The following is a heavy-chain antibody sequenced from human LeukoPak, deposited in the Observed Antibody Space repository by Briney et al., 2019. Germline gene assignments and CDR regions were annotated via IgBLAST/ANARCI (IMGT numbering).Heavy chain of an antibody. D-gene: IGHD3-22*01. Sequence: KTGGSLRLSCAASGFTFSDYYMSWIRQAPGKGLEWVSYISSSGSTTYYADSVKGRFTISRDNAKNSLYLQMNSLRAEDTAVYYCARDQDSSGYSEPDIDYWGQGTLVTVSS. V-gene: IGHV3-11*01. CDR1: GFTFSDYY. CDR2: ISSSGSTT. J-gene: IGHJ4*02. CDR3: ARDQDSSGYSEPDIDY.